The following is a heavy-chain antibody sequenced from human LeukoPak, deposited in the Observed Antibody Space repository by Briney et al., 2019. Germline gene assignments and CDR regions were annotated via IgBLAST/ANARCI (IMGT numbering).Heavy chain of an antibody. CDR1: GGSLSSSSYY. D-gene: IGHD3-9*01. Sequence: SETLSLTCTVSGGSLSSSSYYWGWIRQPPGKGLEWIGSIYYSGSTYYNPSLKSRVTISVDTSKNQFSLKLSSVTAADTAVYYCARRVFNYDILTGYGFDYWGQGTLVTVSS. CDR2: IYYSGST. J-gene: IGHJ4*02. CDR3: ARRVFNYDILTGYGFDY. V-gene: IGHV4-39*01.